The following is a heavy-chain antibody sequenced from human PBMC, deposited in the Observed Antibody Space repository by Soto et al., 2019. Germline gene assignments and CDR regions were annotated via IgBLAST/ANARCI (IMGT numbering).Heavy chain of an antibody. CDR3: ARTGDRDY. CDR2: IIPIINIA. J-gene: IGHJ4*02. D-gene: IGHD2-21*01. CDR1: GGFSSYS. V-gene: IGHV1-69*02. Sequence: QGQLVQSGAEVKKPGSSVKVSCKASGGFSSYSISWVRQAPGQGLEWMGRIIPIINIANYAQRFQGRITITADKSTTTAYMELSSLRYEDTAGYYCARTGDRDYWGQGSLVTVSS.